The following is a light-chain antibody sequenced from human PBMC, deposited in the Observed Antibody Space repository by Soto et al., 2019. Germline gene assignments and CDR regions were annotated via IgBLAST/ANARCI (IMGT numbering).Light chain of an antibody. CDR2: EVT. J-gene: IGLJ2*01. V-gene: IGLV2-14*01. CDR3: SSYTRSGTLV. Sequence: QSALTQPASVYGSPGQSITITCTGTSSDIGTYNYVSWYQQHLAKAPILMIYEVTNRPSGVSNRCSGSKSGNTASLTISERQAEDEADYYCSSYTRSGTLVFGGGTQLTV. CDR1: SSDIGTYNY.